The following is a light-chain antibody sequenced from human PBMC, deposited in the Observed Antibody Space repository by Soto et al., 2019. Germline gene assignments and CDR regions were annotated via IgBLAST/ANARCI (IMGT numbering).Light chain of an antibody. CDR1: QSITSW. CDR3: QQYNSYSLT. J-gene: IGKJ4*01. CDR2: KAS. V-gene: IGKV1-5*03. Sequence: DIQMTQSPSTLSASVGDRVTITCRASQSITSWLAWYQQKPGKAPKLLIYKASSLESGVPSRFSGSGSGTEFTLTISSLQPDDFATYYCQQYNSYSLTFGGGTKVEIK.